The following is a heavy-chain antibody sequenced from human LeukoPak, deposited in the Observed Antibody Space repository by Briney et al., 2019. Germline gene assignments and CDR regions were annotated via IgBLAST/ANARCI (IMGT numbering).Heavy chain of an antibody. D-gene: IGHD6-13*01. CDR2: ISGNNGNT. V-gene: IGHV1-18*01. CDR3: ARRRAAGTFWLDS. Sequence: ASVKVSCKASGYTFTSSDINWVRQAPGQGLEWMGWISGNNGNTNYAQKVQGRVTMTTDTSTSTAYMELRSLRSDDTAVYYCARRRAAGTFWLDSWGQGTLVTVSS. CDR1: GYTFTSSD. J-gene: IGHJ4*02.